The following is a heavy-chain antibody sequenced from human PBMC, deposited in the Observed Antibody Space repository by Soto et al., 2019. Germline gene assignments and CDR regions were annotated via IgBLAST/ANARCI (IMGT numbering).Heavy chain of an antibody. Sequence: QVQLQESGPGLVKPSQTLSLTCTVSGGSISNGDYYWSWIRQPPGKGLEWIGYIYYSGSTYYNPSLKSRVTISVDTSKNQFSLKLSSVTAADTAVYYCARDIDCISTSCYASGYGMDVWGQGTTVTVSS. V-gene: IGHV4-30-4*01. J-gene: IGHJ6*02. CDR2: IYYSGST. CDR1: GGSISNGDYY. D-gene: IGHD2-2*01. CDR3: ARDIDCISTSCYASGYGMDV.